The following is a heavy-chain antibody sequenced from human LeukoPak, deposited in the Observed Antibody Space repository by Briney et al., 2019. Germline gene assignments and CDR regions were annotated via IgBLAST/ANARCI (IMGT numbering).Heavy chain of an antibody. D-gene: IGHD5-12*01. CDR1: GYTFTSYD. Sequence: ASVKVSCKASGYTFTSYDINWARQATGQGLEWMGWMNPNSGSTGYAQKFQGRVTITRSTSISTAYMELSGLRSEDTAVYYCARGRSTGYPYYFEYWGQGTLVTVSS. J-gene: IGHJ4*02. V-gene: IGHV1-8*03. CDR2: MNPNSGST. CDR3: ARGRSTGYPYYFEY.